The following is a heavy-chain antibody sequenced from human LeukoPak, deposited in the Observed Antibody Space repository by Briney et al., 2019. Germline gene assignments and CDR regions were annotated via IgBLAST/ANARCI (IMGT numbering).Heavy chain of an antibody. J-gene: IGHJ6*04. CDR1: GGTFSSYA. Sequence: SVKVSCKASGGTFSSYAISWVRQAPGQGLEWMGGIIPIFGTANYAQKFQGRVTITADESTSTAYMELSSLRSEDTAVYYCARGCSGGSCHNDYYYFGMDVWGKGTTVTVSS. V-gene: IGHV1-69*13. CDR3: ARGCSGGSCHNDYYYFGMDV. D-gene: IGHD2-15*01. CDR2: IIPIFGTA.